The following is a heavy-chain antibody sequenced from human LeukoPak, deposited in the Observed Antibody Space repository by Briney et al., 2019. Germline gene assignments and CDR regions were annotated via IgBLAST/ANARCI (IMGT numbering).Heavy chain of an antibody. Sequence: GGSLRLSCAASGFTFSRYWMSWVRQAPGKGLEWVSGISWNSGSIGYADSVKGRFTISRDNAKNSLYLQMNSLRAEDMALYYCAKGYYGSGGPMDYWGQGTLVTVSS. CDR2: ISWNSGSI. V-gene: IGHV3-9*03. CDR3: AKGYYGSGGPMDY. J-gene: IGHJ4*02. CDR1: GFTFSRYW. D-gene: IGHD3-10*01.